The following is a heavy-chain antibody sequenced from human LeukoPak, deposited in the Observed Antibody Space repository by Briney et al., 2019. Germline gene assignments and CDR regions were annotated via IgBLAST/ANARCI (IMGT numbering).Heavy chain of an antibody. CDR2: INHSGST. CDR1: GGSFSGYY. J-gene: IGHJ5*02. D-gene: IGHD2-21*02. V-gene: IGHV4-34*01. CDR3: ASHIVVVTATLYNWFDP. Sequence: SETLSLTCAVYGGSFSGYYWSWIRQPPGKGLEWIGEINHSGSTNYNPSLKGRVTISVDTSKNQFSLKLSSVTAADTAVYYCASHIVVVTATLYNWFDPWGQGTLVTVSS.